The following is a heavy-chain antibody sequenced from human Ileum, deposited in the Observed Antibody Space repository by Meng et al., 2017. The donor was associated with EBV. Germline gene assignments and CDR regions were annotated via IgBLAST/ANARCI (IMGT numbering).Heavy chain of an antibody. CDR3: ARRPGSPSSRFDY. J-gene: IGHJ4*02. V-gene: IGHV2-5*01. Sequence: QITLKESGPTLVKPTQPLTLTCSFSGVSLTSSGVGVGWIRQPPGKALEWLALIYWNDDKRYSPSLKSRLTVTRDTSKNQVVLTLTNVDPVDTATYYCARRPGSPSSRFDYWGQGTLVTVSS. CDR2: IYWNDDK. CDR1: GVSLTSSGVG. D-gene: IGHD6-6*01.